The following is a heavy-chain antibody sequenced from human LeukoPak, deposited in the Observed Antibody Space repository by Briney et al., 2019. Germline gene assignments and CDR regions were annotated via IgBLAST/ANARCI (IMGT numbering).Heavy chain of an antibody. J-gene: IGHJ4*02. CDR1: GGSISSYY. V-gene: IGHV4-59*03. CDR2: IYNSGST. Sequence: SETLSLTCTVSGGSISSYYWNWIRQPPGKGLEWIGYIYNSGSTNYNPSLNSRVTISVNTSKNQFSLKLSSVTAADTAVYYCAGINSGSYYYFDYWGQGTLVTVSS. CDR3: AGINSGSYYYFDY. D-gene: IGHD1-26*01.